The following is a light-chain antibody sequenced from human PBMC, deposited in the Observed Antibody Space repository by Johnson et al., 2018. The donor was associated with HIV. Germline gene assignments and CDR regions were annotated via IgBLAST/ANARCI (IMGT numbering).Light chain of an antibody. CDR3: GTSDGSLSAGAV. CDR1: SSNIGNNY. J-gene: IGLJ1*01. CDR2: DNN. Sequence: QSVLTQPPSVSAAPGQKVTISCSGSSSNIGNNYVSWYQQLPGTAPKFLIYDNNKRPSGIPDRFSGSKSGTSATLGITGLQTGDEADYYCGTSDGSLSAGAVFGAGTKVTVL. V-gene: IGLV1-51*01.